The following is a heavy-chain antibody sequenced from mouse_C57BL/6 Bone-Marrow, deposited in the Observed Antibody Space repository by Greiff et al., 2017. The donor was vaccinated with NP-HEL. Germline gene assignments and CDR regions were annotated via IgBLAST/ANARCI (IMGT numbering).Heavy chain of an antibody. CDR3: SEDSAVYYCSFYDGYYHDAY. CDR2: GQGLELIG. V-gene: IGHV1-87*01. CDR1: YTFSRRVH. Sequence: VPLQQSGPELARPWASVQISCQAFYTFSRRVHFAIRDTNYWMQWVQQRPGQGLELIGDIYTGNGDTSYNQKFKGKATLTADKSSSTAYMPLSSLTSEDSAVYYCSFYDGYYHDAYWGQGTLVTVSA. D-gene: IGHD2-3*01. J-gene: IGHJ3*01.